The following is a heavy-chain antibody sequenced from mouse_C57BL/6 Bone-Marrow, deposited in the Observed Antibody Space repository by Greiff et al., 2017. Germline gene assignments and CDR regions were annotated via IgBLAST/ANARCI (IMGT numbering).Heavy chain of an antibody. CDR3: ARGGCDYGFDY. J-gene: IGHJ2*01. CDR2: IDPSDSYT. CDR1: GYTFTSYW. V-gene: IGHV1-69*01. Sequence: QVQLQQPGAELVMPGASVKLSCKASGYTFTSYWMPWVKQRPGQGLEWIGEIDPSDSYTNYNQKFKGKSTLTVDKSSSTAYMQLSSLTDEDSAVYCGARGGCDYGFDYWGQGTTLTVSS. D-gene: IGHD2-13*01.